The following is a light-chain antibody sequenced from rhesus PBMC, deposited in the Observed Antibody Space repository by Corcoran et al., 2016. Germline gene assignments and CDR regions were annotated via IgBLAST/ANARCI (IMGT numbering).Light chain of an antibody. CDR2: RAS. J-gene: IGKJ3*01. V-gene: IGKV1-74*01. CDR3: QHGYGTPIFT. Sequence: DIQMTQSPSSLSASVGDRVTITCRASENLNNYLNWYQQKPGRAPKLLIYRASTLQTGVSSRFSGSGSGKDFTFAISSLQPEDVGTYYCQHGYGTPIFTFGPGTKVDIK. CDR1: ENLNNY.